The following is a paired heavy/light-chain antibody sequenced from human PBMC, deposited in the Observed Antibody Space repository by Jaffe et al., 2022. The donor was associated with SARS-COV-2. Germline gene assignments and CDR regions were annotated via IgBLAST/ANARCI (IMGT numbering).Heavy chain of an antibody. J-gene: IGHJ5*01. V-gene: IGHV4-34*02. D-gene: IGHD2-21*01. CDR3: ARGLGDDATWLSYSPFDP. Sequence: QVHLQQWGAGLLKPLETLSLFCDVHGGSLTGYVWNWIRRSPGKGLEWIGQINHGGVTNYNPSLKSRVTLSIDTSTNHLSLHLTSVTAADAAVYYCARGLGDDATWLSYSPFDPWGQGVQVTVSS. CDR2: INHGGVT. CDR1: GGSLTGYV.
Light chain of an antibody. CDR2: WSS. CDR1: ESLFYSSQKRDY. V-gene: IGKV4-1*01. J-gene: IGKJ4*01. CDR3: QQSYIFPFT. Sequence: DIVLTQSPDSLAVSLGERATINCKSNESLFYSSQKRDYLAWYQQKPGQPPKLIIYWSSIRHSGVPERFSGSGSGTDFTLTISSLQAEDVALYYCQQSYIFPFTFGGGTKVEIK.